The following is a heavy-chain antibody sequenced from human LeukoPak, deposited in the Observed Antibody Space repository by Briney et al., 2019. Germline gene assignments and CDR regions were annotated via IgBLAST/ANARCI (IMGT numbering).Heavy chain of an antibody. CDR1: GFTFSSYA. Sequence: GGSLRLSCAASGFTFSSYALSWVRQAPRKGLEWVSVISSGGGSTYYADAVKDRFTISRDNSKNTLYLQMNSLRAEDTAVYYCARRGLSSAWYYFDSWGQGTLVTVSS. D-gene: IGHD6-19*01. CDR3: ARRGLSSAWYYFDS. CDR2: ISSGGGST. J-gene: IGHJ4*02. V-gene: IGHV3-23*01.